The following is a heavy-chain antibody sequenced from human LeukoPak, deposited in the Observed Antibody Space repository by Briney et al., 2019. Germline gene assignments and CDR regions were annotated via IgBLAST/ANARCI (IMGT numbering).Heavy chain of an antibody. J-gene: IGHJ4*02. V-gene: IGHV4-4*07. CDR2: IYTNGST. CDR1: SGSVSGYY. CDR3: AREAYSSSWYDVY. D-gene: IGHD6-13*01. Sequence: SETLSLTCTVSSGSVSGYYWSWIRQPAGKGLEWIGRIYTNGSTNYNPSLKSRVTMSEDTSKNHFSLKLNSVTAADTAVYYCAREAYSSSWYDVYWGQGTLVTVSS.